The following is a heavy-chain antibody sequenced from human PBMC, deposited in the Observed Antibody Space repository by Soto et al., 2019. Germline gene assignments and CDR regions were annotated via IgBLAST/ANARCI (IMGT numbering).Heavy chain of an antibody. CDR2: INHSGST. V-gene: IGHV4-34*01. D-gene: IGHD5-18*01. CDR3: ARARSGYSYGFLRERYYYYGMDV. J-gene: IGHJ6*02. CDR1: GGSFSGYY. Sequence: SETLSLTCAVYGGSFSGYYWSWIRQPPGKGLEWIGEINHSGSTNYNPSLKSRVTRSVDTSKNQFSLKLSSVTAADTAVYYCARARSGYSYGFLRERYYYYGMDVWGQGTTVTVSS.